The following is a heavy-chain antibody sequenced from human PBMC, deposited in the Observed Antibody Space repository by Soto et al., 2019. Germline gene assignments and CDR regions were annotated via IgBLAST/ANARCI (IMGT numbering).Heavy chain of an antibody. CDR2: INAGSGST. Sequence: QVQLVQSGAEEKKPGASVKVSCKASGYTFTRYIIHWVRQAPGQRLEWMGWINAGSGSTQYSGHFQGRVTITRDTSATTAYMEMSSVRSDDTALYYCARGPSTGYNALDYWGKGTLVTVSS. CDR3: ARGPSTGYNALDY. V-gene: IGHV1-3*05. J-gene: IGHJ4*02. CDR1: GYTFTRYI. D-gene: IGHD3-22*01.